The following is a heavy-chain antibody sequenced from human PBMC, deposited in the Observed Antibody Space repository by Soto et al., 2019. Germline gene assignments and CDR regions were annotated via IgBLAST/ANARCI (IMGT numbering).Heavy chain of an antibody. CDR1: GGSFSGYY. CDR2: IKHSGST. CDR3: ASIAVAGKGVYYYYGMDV. D-gene: IGHD6-19*01. J-gene: IGHJ6*02. Sequence: QVQLQQWGAGLLKPSETLSLTCAVYGGSFSGYYWSWIRQPPGKGLEWIGDIKHSGSTNYNPSLKSRVTISVETSKNQFSLKLSSGTGAVTAVYYCASIAVAGKGVYYYYGMDVWGQGTTVTVSS. V-gene: IGHV4-34*01.